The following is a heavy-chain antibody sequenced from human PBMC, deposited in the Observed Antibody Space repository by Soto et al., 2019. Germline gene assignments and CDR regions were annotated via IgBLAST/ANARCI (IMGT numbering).Heavy chain of an antibody. Sequence: QVQLQESGPGLVKPSETLSLTCTVSGGSISSYYGSWIRQPPGKGLEWIGYIYYSGSTNYNPSFKSRVTISVDTSKNQFSLKLSSVTAADTAVYYCARRYGGTSDYWGQGTLVTVSS. CDR1: GGSISSYY. CDR2: IYYSGST. CDR3: ARRYGGTSDY. V-gene: IGHV4-59*08. J-gene: IGHJ4*02. D-gene: IGHD2-15*01.